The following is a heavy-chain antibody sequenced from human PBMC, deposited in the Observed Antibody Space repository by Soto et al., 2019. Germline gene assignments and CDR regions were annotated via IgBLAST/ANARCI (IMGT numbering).Heavy chain of an antibody. V-gene: IGHV1-46*03. CDR2: INPSGGST. CDR3: ARPYSRGYYDSSGYYYFDY. CDR1: GYTFTSYY. Sequence: ASVKVSCKASGYTFTSYYMHWVRQAPGQGLEWMGIINPSGGSTSYAQKFQGRVTMTRDTSTSTVYMELSSLRSEDTAVYYCARPYSRGYYDSSGYYYFDYWGQGTLVTVS. J-gene: IGHJ4*02. D-gene: IGHD3-22*01.